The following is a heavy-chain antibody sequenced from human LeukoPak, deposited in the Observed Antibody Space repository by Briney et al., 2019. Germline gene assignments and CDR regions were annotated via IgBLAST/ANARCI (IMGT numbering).Heavy chain of an antibody. J-gene: IGHJ4*02. Sequence: GGSLRLSCAASGLTFSSHAMSWVRQAPGKGLEWVSAIDISGGKTYYADSVKGRFTISRDNSKNTVSLQMNSLRAEDTAVYYCAKVGSSSGYYYGYWGQGTLVTVSS. D-gene: IGHD3-22*01. CDR1: GLTFSSHA. CDR3: AKVGSSSGYYYGY. V-gene: IGHV3-23*01. CDR2: IDISGGKT.